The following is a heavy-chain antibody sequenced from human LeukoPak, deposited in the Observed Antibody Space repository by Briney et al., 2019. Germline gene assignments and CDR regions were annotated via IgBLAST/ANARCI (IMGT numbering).Heavy chain of an antibody. J-gene: IGHJ5*02. Sequence: PSETLSLTCAVYGGSFSGYYWSWIRQPPGKGLEWIGEINHSGSTNYNPSLKSRVTISVDTSKNHFSLKLSSVTAADTAVYYCARGVTMIGRLRFDPWGQGTLVTVSS. D-gene: IGHD3-22*01. CDR1: GGSFSGYY. CDR2: INHSGST. V-gene: IGHV4-34*01. CDR3: ARGVTMIGRLRFDP.